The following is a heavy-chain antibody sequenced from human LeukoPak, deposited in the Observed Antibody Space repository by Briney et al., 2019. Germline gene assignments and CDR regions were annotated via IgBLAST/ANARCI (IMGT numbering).Heavy chain of an antibody. Sequence: GGSLRLSCAASGFTFSSYAMSWVRQAPGKGPEWVSAISGSGGSTYYADSVKGRFTISRDNSKNTLYLQMNSLRAEDTAVYYCAKYGDYVHSRYFDYWGQGTLVTVSS. CDR1: GFTFSSYA. CDR2: ISGSGGST. J-gene: IGHJ4*02. CDR3: AKYGDYVHSRYFDY. V-gene: IGHV3-23*01. D-gene: IGHD4-17*01.